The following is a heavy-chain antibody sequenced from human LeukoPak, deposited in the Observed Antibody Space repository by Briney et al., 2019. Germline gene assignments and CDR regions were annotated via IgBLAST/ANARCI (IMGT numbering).Heavy chain of an antibody. CDR2: ISYDGSNK. Sequence: GGSLRLSCAASGFTFSSYAMHWVRQAPGKGLEWVAVISYDGSNKYYADSVKGRFTISRDNSKNTLYLQMNSLRAEDTAVYYCARVYCDFWSGYSPYGYWGQGTLVTVSS. CDR1: GFTFSSYA. CDR3: ARVYCDFWSGYSPYGY. D-gene: IGHD3-3*01. J-gene: IGHJ4*02. V-gene: IGHV3-30-3*01.